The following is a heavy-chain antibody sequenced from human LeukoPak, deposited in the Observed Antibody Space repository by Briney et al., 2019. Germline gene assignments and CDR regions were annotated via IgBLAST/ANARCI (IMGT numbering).Heavy chain of an antibody. V-gene: IGHV3-48*01. J-gene: IGHJ4*02. CDR2: ISSSSSII. CDR3: ARARGYSYRYSDY. Sequence: GRSLRLSCAVSGFTFSSYSMNCVRQAPGKGLEWVSYISSSSSIIDYADSVKGRFTISRDNAKNSLYLQMNSLRAEDTAVYYCARARGYSYRYSDYWGQGTLVTVSS. D-gene: IGHD5-18*01. CDR1: GFTFSSYS.